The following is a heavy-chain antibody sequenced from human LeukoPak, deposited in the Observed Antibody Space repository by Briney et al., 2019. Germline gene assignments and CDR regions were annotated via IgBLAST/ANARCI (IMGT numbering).Heavy chain of an antibody. CDR2: IYYSRST. D-gene: IGHD3-22*01. CDR1: GGSVSSSSYY. Sequence: SETQSLTCTVSGGSVSSSSYYWGWIRQPPGKGLEWIGSIYYSRSTSYNPSLKSRVTISVDTSKNQFSLKLSSVTAADTAAYYCARGITMIAVVIHDWYFDLWGRGTLVTVSS. J-gene: IGHJ2*01. CDR3: ARGITMIAVVIHDWYFDL. V-gene: IGHV4-39*01.